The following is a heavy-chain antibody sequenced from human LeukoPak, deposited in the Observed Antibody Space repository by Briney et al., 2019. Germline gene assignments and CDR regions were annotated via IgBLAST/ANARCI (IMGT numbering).Heavy chain of an antibody. CDR3: ARDFNWHWGFDP. CDR2: IGRSGTTI. V-gene: IGHV3-11*04. J-gene: IGHJ5*02. D-gene: IGHD1-7*01. Sequence: GGSLRLSCAASGFTFSDYYMSWIRQVPGKGLEWVSYIGRSGTTIHYADSVKGRFTISWDNAKKSLYLQMNSLRAEDTAVYYCARDFNWHWGFDPWGQGTLVTVSS. CDR1: GFTFSDYY.